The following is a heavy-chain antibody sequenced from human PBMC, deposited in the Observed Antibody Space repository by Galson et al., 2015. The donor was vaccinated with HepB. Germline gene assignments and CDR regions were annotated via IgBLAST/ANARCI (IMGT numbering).Heavy chain of an antibody. Sequence: SVKVSCKASGYTFTKFGINWVRQAPGQALEWIGWINTDSETPTYAQDFTGRFVFSLDTSVSTAYLQISSLKAEDTAVYYCARELVTDIVVVPVGLWGQGTLVTVSS. CDR2: INTDSETP. J-gene: IGHJ4*02. CDR1: GYTFTKFG. D-gene: IGHD2-2*01. CDR3: ARELVTDIVVVPVGL. V-gene: IGHV7-4-1*02.